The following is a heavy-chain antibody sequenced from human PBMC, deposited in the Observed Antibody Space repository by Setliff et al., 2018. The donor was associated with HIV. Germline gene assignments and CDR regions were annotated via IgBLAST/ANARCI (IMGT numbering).Heavy chain of an antibody. CDR1: GASFSHYY. CDR3: ARGPLVTDFWSGIGTFDV. J-gene: IGHJ3*01. D-gene: IGHD3-3*01. CDR2: IIHSGST. V-gene: IGHV4-34*01. Sequence: LSLTCAVYGASFSHYYWNWIRQPPGKGLEWIGEIIHSGSTNYNPSLKSRVTISVDMSKNQFSLKLSSVTAADTAIYYCARGPLVTDFWSGIGTFDVWGQGTMVTVSS.